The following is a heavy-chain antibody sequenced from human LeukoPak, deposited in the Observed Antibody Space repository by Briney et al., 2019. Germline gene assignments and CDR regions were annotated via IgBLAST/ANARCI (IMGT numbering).Heavy chain of an antibody. V-gene: IGHV4-34*01. CDR3: ARGHSYYDYVWGSYRYGYMGDY. J-gene: IGHJ4*02. D-gene: IGHD3-16*02. CDR2: INHSGST. Sequence: PSETLSLTCAVYGGSFSGYYWSWIRQPPGKGLEWIGKINHSGSTNYNPSLKSRVTISVDTSKNQFSLKLSSVTAADTAVYYCARGHSYYDYVWGSYRYGYMGDYWGQGTLVTVSS. CDR1: GGSFSGYY.